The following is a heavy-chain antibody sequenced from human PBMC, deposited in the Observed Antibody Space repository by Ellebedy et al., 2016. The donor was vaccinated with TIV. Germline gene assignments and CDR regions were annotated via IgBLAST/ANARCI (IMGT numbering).Heavy chain of an antibody. Sequence: GESLKISCAASGLIFSDYYMSWIRQAPGKGLEWISYISSSSTYTNYADSVKGRFTISRDNSKNTLYLQMNSLRTEDTAVYYCARATFYDVALSGWYFDLWGRGSLVTVSS. CDR3: ARATFYDVALSGWYFDL. CDR1: GLIFSDYY. V-gene: IGHV3-11*06. J-gene: IGHJ2*01. D-gene: IGHD3-10*02. CDR2: ISSSSTYT.